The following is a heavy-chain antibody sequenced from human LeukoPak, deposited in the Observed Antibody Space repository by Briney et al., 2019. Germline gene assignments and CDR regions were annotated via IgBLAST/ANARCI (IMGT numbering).Heavy chain of an antibody. CDR3: ARHVGRWGFDY. Sequence: SETLSLTCTVSGGSVSSSGYYWGWIRQPPGKGLEWIGNIHYPGNIKYNPSLKSRVTISVDMSKNQSSLKLSSVIAADTAVYYCARHVGRWGFDYWGQGTLVTVSS. CDR1: GGSVSSSGYY. J-gene: IGHJ4*02. V-gene: IGHV4-61*05. CDR2: IHYPGNI. D-gene: IGHD4-23*01.